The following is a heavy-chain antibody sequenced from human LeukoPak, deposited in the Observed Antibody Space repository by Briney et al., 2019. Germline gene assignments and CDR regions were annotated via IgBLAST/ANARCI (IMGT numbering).Heavy chain of an antibody. CDR1: GFTVSSNY. D-gene: IGHD6-25*01. CDR2: ISSGGST. J-gene: IGHJ4*02. CDR3: GRDLIGTAASWDC. Sequence: GGSLRLSCAASGFTVSSNYMSWVRQAPGKGLEWVSLISSGGSTYYADSVTGRFTISRDNSKNILYLQMNSLRVEDTAVYYCGRDLIGTAASWDCWGQGTLVTVSS. V-gene: IGHV3-53*01.